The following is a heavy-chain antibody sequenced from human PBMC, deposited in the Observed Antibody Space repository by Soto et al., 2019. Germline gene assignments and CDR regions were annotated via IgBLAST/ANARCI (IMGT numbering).Heavy chain of an antibody. J-gene: IGHJ4*02. D-gene: IGHD1-26*01. CDR1: GGSIISTNW. CDR2: LYHRGST. Sequence: VHLQESGPGLVKPSGTLSLTCTVSGGSIISTNWWSWVRQPPGKGLEWIGALYHRGSTYYSSSLKSRVTMSIDKAKNQFSLKLKSVAAADTAVYYCAKGGSSQYWGQGTLVTVSS. CDR3: AKGGSSQY. V-gene: IGHV4-4*02.